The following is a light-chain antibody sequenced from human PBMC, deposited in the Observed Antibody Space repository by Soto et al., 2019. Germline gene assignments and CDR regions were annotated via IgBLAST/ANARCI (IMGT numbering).Light chain of an antibody. CDR1: QSVSSY. CDR2: GAS. CDR3: QQFGGSPQT. V-gene: IGKV3-20*01. J-gene: IGKJ1*01. Sequence: EIVLTQSPGTLSLSPGEGATLSCRASQSVSSYLAWYQQKPGQAPRLLIYGASSRATGIPDRFSGSGSWTDFTLTISRLEPEDFAVYYCQQFGGSPQTFGQGTKVEIK.